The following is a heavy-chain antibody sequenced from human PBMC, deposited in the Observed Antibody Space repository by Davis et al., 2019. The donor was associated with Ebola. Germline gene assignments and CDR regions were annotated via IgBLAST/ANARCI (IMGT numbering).Heavy chain of an antibody. CDR3: ARDSGSYSKGYDY. D-gene: IGHD1-26*01. V-gene: IGHV4-38-2*02. J-gene: IGHJ4*02. Sequence: SETLSLTCTVSGYSIGSGYYWGWIRQPPGKGLEWIGSIYLTGKTYYNPSLKSRITISVDTSKNQFSLKLSSVTAADTAVYYCARDSGSYSKGYDYWGQGTLVTVSS. CDR2: IYLTGKT. CDR1: GYSIGSGYY.